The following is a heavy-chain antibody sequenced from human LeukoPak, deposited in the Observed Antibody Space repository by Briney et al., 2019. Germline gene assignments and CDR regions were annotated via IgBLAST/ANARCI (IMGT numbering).Heavy chain of an antibody. CDR3: AAVGRYSYAYHDAFDI. V-gene: IGHV1-58*01. J-gene: IGHJ3*02. CDR2: IVVGSGNT. D-gene: IGHD5-18*01. CDR1: GFTFTSSA. Sequence: TSVKVSCKASGFTFTSSAVQWVRQARGHRLEWIGWIVVGSGNTNYAQKFQERVTITRDMSTSTAYMELSSLRSEDTAVYYCAAVGRYSYAYHDAFDIWGQGTMVTVSS.